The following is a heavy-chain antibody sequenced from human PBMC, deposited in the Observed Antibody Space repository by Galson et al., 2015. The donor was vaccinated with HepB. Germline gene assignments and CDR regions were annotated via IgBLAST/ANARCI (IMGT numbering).Heavy chain of an antibody. V-gene: IGHV7-4-1*02. J-gene: IGHJ4*02. D-gene: IGHD6-13*01. CDR1: GYTFTSYA. CDR3: ARDISHRATAVYY. Sequence: SVKVSCKASGYTFTSYAMNWVRQAPGQGLEWMGWINTNTGNPTYGQGFTGRFVFSLATSVSTAYLQISSLKAEDTAVYYCARDISHRATAVYYWGQGTLVTVSS. CDR2: INTNTGNP.